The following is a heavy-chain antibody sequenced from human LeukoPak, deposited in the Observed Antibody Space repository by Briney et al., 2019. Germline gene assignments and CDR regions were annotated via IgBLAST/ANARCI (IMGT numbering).Heavy chain of an antibody. CDR2: IYYSGST. V-gene: IGHV4-59*01. J-gene: IGHJ4*02. Sequence: PSETLSLTCTVSGGSISSYYWSWIRQPPGKGLEWIGYIYYSGSTNYNPSLKSRVTISVDTSKNQFSLKLSSVTAADTAVYYCARLSSVTFGGPKTYYYDSSGYGFDYWGQGTLVTVSS. D-gene: IGHD3-22*01. CDR1: GGSISSYY. CDR3: ARLSSVTFGGPKTYYYDSSGYGFDY.